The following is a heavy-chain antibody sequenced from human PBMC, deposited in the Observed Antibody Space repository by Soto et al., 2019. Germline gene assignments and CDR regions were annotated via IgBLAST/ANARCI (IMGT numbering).Heavy chain of an antibody. D-gene: IGHD4-17*01. J-gene: IGHJ4*02. CDR1: GYNFNQYY. CDR3: ARGPDDSDVPRWDH. Sequence: QVQLVQSGPEVRKPGASVRLSCATSGYNFNQYYIHWVRQAPGQGLEWMGIINLRGGTTEYAHKFRGRVTVTGNTSTRTANMELSSLGSEDTAGYFCARGPDDSDVPRWDHWGQGTLITVSS. CDR2: INLRGGTT. V-gene: IGHV1-46*02.